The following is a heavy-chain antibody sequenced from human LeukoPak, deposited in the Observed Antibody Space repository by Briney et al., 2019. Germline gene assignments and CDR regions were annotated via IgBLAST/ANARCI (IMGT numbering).Heavy chain of an antibody. D-gene: IGHD4-11*01. V-gene: IGHV3-48*03. CDR2: ISSSGSTI. CDR3: ARDYSMYGMDV. CDR1: GFTFSSYE. J-gene: IGHJ6*02. Sequence: PGGSLRLSCAASGFTFSSYEMNWVRQAPGKGPEWVSYISSSGSTIYYADSVKGRFTISRDNAKNSLYLQMNSLRAEDTAVYYCARDYSMYGMDVWGQGTTVTVSS.